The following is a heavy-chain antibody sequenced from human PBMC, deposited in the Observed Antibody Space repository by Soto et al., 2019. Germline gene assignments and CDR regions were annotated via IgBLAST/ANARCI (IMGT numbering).Heavy chain of an antibody. D-gene: IGHD5-18*01. CDR2: INAGNGNT. J-gene: IGHJ4*02. CDR1: GYTFTSYA. V-gene: IGHV1-3*01. CDR3: ARDPGYSYGYN. Sequence: QVQLVQSGAEVKKPGASVKVSCKASGYTFTSYAMHWVRQAPGQRLEWMGWINAGNGNTKYSQKLQGRVTITRDTSATTAYIELSSLRSEDTAVYYCARDPGYSYGYNWGQGTLVTVSS.